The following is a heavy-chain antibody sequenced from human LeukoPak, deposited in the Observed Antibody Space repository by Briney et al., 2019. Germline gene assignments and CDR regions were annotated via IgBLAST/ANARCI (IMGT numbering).Heavy chain of an antibody. J-gene: IGHJ3*02. CDR1: GGSISSYY. D-gene: IGHD3-22*01. Sequence: PSETLSLTCTVSGGSISSYYWSWIRQPPGKGLEWIGYIYYTGSTNYNPSLKSRVTISVDTSKNQFSLKLSSVTAADTAVYYCARDRKDYDSSGYSFDAFDIWGQGTMVTVSS. CDR2: IYYTGST. V-gene: IGHV4-59*01. CDR3: ARDRKDYDSSGYSFDAFDI.